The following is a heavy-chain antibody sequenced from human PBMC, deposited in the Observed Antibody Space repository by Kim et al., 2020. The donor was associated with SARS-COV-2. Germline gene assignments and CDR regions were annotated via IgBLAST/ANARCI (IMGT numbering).Heavy chain of an antibody. CDR2: ISSSSSYI. CDR1: GFTFSSYS. CDR3: ARDYDYVWGSYRHSPYYFDY. V-gene: IGHV3-21*01. J-gene: IGHJ4*02. D-gene: IGHD3-16*02. Sequence: GGSLRLSCAASGFTFSSYSMNWVRQAPGKGLEWVSSISSSSSYIYYADSVKGRFTISRDNAKNSLYLQMNSLRAEDTAVYYCARDYDYVWGSYRHSPYYFDYWGQGTLVTVSS.